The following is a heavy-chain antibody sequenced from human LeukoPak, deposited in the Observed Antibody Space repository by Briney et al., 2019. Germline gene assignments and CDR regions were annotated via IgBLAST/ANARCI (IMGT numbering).Heavy chain of an antibody. V-gene: IGHV1-2*02. Sequence: ASVKVSCKASGYTFTGYYMHWVRQAPGQGLEWMGWINPNSGGTNYAQKLQGRVTMTRDTSISTAYMELSRLRSDDTAVYYCARDLIGSGYNWFDPWGQGTLVTVSS. CDR1: GYTFTGYY. CDR3: ARDLIGSGYNWFDP. D-gene: IGHD3-3*01. J-gene: IGHJ5*02. CDR2: INPNSGGT.